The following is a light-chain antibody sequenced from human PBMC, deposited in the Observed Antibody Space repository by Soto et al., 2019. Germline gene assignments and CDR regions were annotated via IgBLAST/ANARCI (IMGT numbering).Light chain of an antibody. CDR3: KQYNNWPHT. CDR1: QSVSRN. J-gene: IGKJ2*01. V-gene: IGKV3-15*01. Sequence: EIVMTQSPATLSVSPGERATLSCRASQSVSRNLVWHQQKPGQAPRLLIYGASTRATGIPARFSGSGSGTEFTLTISSLQSEDFAVYYCKQYNNWPHTFGQGTKMEIK. CDR2: GAS.